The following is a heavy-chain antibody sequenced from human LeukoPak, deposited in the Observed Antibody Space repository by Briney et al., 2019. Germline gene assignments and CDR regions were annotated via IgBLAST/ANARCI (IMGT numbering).Heavy chain of an antibody. CDR3: ARVPTGIAAHHWKYYFDY. Sequence: SETLSLTCAVYGGSFSGYYWSWIRQPPGKGLEWIGEINHSGSTNYNPSLKSRVTISVDTSKNQFSLKLSSVTAADTAVYYCARVPTGIAAHHWKYYFDYWGQGTLVTVSS. CDR1: GGSFSGYY. CDR2: INHSGST. J-gene: IGHJ4*02. V-gene: IGHV4-34*01. D-gene: IGHD6-13*01.